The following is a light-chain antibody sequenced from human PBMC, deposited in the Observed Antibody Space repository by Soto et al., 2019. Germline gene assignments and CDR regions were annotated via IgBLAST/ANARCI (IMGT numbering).Light chain of an antibody. CDR1: SSDVGTYTL. CDR2: EVN. J-gene: IGLJ1*01. Sequence: QSALTQPASVSGSPGQSITISCTGTSSDVGTYTLVSWYQQHPGKAPKLVIYEVNKRSAGVSKRFSGSKSGDTASLTISGLQAEDEADYYCSSYAGPITFYVFGTGTKLTVL. V-gene: IGLV2-23*02. CDR3: SSYAGPITFYV.